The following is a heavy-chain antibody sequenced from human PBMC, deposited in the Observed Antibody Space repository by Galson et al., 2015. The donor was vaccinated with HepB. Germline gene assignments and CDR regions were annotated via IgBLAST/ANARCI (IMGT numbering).Heavy chain of an antibody. CDR2: IRSKAYGGTT. J-gene: IGHJ4*02. CDR3: TRVGAQGIAAAGPFDY. Sequence: SLRLSCAASGLTFGDYAMSWVRQAPGKGLEWVGFIRSKAYGGTTEYAASVKGRFTISRDDSKSIAYLQMNSLKTEDTAVYYCTRVGAQGIAAAGPFDYWGQGTLVTVSS. V-gene: IGHV3-49*04. D-gene: IGHD6-13*01. CDR1: GLTFGDYA.